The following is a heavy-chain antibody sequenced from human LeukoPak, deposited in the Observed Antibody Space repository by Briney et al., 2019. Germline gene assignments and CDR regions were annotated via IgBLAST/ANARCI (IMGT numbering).Heavy chain of an antibody. CDR3: ASVVPAADDAFDI. CDR1: GGSISSSSYY. D-gene: IGHD2-2*01. CDR2: IYYSGST. V-gene: IGHV4-39*01. J-gene: IGHJ3*02. Sequence: SSETLSLTCTVSGGSISSSSYYWGWIRQPPGKGLEWIGSIYYSGSTYYNPSLKSRVTISVDTSKNQFSLKLNSVTAADTAVYYCASVVPAADDAFDIWGQGTMVTVSS.